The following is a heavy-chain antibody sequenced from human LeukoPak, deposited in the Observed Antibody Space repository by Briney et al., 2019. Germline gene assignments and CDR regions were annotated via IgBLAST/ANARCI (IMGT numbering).Heavy chain of an antibody. D-gene: IGHD3-10*01. CDR1: GFTFSSYS. V-gene: IGHV3-30-3*02. J-gene: IGHJ4*02. Sequence: GGSLRLSCAASGFTFSSYSMHWVRQAPGKGLEWVAVITNDGNKKYYADSVKGRFTISRDNSKHPLYLQMNSLRAEDTAVYFWGKSLPGAVQRVYIDYGGQGTLVTVSS. CDR2: ITNDGNKK. CDR3: GKSLPGAVQRVYIDY.